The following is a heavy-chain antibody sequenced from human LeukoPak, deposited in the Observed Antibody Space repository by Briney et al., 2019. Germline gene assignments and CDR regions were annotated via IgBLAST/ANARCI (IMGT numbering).Heavy chain of an antibody. CDR3: ARKVVGSNFDY. D-gene: IGHD2-15*01. CDR2: INHSGST. Sequence: SETLSLTCAVYGGSFSGYYWSWIRQPPGKGLEWIGEINHSGSTNYNPSLKSRVTISVDTPKNQFSLKLSSVTAADTAVYYCARKVVGSNFDYWGQGTLVTVSS. CDR1: GGSFSGYY. V-gene: IGHV4-34*01. J-gene: IGHJ4*02.